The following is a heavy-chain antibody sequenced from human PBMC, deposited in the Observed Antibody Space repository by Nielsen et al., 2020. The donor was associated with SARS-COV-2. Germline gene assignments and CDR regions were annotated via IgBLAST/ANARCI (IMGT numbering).Heavy chain of an antibody. CDR3: ARSGHYYYYMDV. Sequence: GESLKISCAASGFTFSSYDMHWVRQATGKGLEWVSAIGTAGDTYYPGSVKGRFTISRENTKNSLYLQVNSLRAGDTAVYYCARSGHYYYYMDVWGKGTTVTVSS. CDR1: GFTFSSYD. CDR2: IGTAGDT. V-gene: IGHV3-13*01. J-gene: IGHJ6*03. D-gene: IGHD6-25*01.